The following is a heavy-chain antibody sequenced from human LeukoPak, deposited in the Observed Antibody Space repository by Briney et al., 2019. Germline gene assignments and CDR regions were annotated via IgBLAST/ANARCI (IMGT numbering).Heavy chain of an antibody. CDR3: ASALKRGSAGTLIDH. J-gene: IGHJ4*02. Sequence: ASVTVSCKASGFTFTSYDINWVRQATGQGLEWMGWMNPISGSRGYAQKFQGRVSVTRNTSISTAYLELSSLGSEDTAMYYCASALKRGSAGTLIDHWGQGTLVTVSS. D-gene: IGHD6-13*01. V-gene: IGHV1-8*01. CDR1: GFTFTSYD. CDR2: MNPISGSR.